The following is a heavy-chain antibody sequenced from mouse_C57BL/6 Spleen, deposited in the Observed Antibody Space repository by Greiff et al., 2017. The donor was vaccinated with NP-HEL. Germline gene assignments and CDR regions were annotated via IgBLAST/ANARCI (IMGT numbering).Heavy chain of an antibody. J-gene: IGHJ2*01. Sequence: EVQGVESGGDLVKPGGSLKLSCAASGFTFSSYGMSWVRQTPDKRLEWVATISSGGSYTYYPDSVKGRFTISRDNAKNTLYLQMSSLKSEDTAMYYCARHERGFGEDYWGQGTTLTVSS. CDR3: ARHERGFGEDY. V-gene: IGHV5-6*01. CDR1: GFTFSSYG. CDR2: ISSGGSYT.